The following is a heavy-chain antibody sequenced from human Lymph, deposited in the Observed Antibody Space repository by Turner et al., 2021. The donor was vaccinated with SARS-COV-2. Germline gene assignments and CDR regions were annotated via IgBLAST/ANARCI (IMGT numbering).Heavy chain of an antibody. D-gene: IGHD5-12*01. Sequence: EVQLVESGGGVVQPGGSLRLTCAPSGFTFDDYAMHWVRQAPGKGLEWVSLISGDGGSTYYADDVKGRFTISRDDSKNSLYLQINSLRTEDTALYYCAKEGLSGRRLQFVPYFAYWGQGTLVSVSS. J-gene: IGHJ4*02. CDR1: GFTFDDYA. CDR2: ISGDGGST. CDR3: AKEGLSGRRLQFVPYFAY. V-gene: IGHV3-43*02.